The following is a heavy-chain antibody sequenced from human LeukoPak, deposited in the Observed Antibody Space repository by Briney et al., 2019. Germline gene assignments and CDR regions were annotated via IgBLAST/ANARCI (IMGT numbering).Heavy chain of an antibody. CDR2: ITGSGGNT. Sequence: GGSLRLSCAASGFTFSNYAMSWVRQAPGKGLEWVSAITGSGGNTYYADSVKGRFTIPRDNYKNTLYLQMNSLRAEDTDVYYCAKWGDYDVLTGYYVSDYWGQGTLVTVSS. J-gene: IGHJ4*02. V-gene: IGHV3-23*01. CDR3: AKWGDYDVLTGYYVSDY. CDR1: GFTFSNYA. D-gene: IGHD3-9*01.